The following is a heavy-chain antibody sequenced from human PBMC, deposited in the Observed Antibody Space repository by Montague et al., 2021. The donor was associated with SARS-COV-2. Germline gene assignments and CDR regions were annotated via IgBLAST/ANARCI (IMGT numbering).Heavy chain of an antibody. CDR3: VRHPHYDGLNGPPDF. J-gene: IGHJ4*02. CDR1: GVSVTDYY. V-gene: IGHV4-59*08. D-gene: IGHD3-16*01. CDR2: VLYNKGT. Sequence: SETLSLTCTVSGVSVTDYYWSWIRQPPGKGLEWVGEVLYNKGTNYNPSLKSRVAISVDTSKNQFSLRLTSVTAADTAVYYCVRHPHYDGLNGPPDFWDQGTLVTVSS.